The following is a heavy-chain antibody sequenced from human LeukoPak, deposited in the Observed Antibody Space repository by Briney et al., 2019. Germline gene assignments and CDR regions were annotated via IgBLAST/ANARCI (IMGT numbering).Heavy chain of an antibody. CDR1: GFTFSSYA. V-gene: IGHV3-23*01. CDR2: ISANGGET. Sequence: GGSLRLSCAASGFTFSSYAMTWVRQAPGKGLEWVSSISANGGETHYADSVKGRFTISRDNSKNTLYLQINNPRVEDTAVYYCAKRYYDFPLDYWGQGTLVTVSS. CDR3: AKRYYDFPLDY. J-gene: IGHJ4*02. D-gene: IGHD3-3*01.